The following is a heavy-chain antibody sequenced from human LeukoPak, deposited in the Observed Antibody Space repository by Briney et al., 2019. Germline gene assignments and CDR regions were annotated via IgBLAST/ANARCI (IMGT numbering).Heavy chain of an antibody. V-gene: IGHV5-51*01. J-gene: IGHJ6*04. Sequence: GESLKISCKGSGYSFTSYWIGWVRQMPGKGLEWMGIIYPGDSDTRYSPSFQGQVTISADKSISTAYLQWSSLKASDTAMYYCAGHNGGRVPLPSMVRGPRDYYYGMDVWGKGTTVTVSS. CDR3: AGHNGGRVPLPSMVRGPRDYYYGMDV. CDR1: GYSFTSYW. CDR2: IYPGDSDT. D-gene: IGHD3-10*01.